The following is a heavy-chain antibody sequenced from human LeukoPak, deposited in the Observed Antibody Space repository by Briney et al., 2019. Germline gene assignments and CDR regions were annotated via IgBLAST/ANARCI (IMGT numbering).Heavy chain of an antibody. V-gene: IGHV3-7*01. CDR3: ATSGGY. CDR2: IKGDGSET. J-gene: IGHJ4*02. Sequence: GGSLRLSCAASGFTFSAYWMKWVRQAPGKGLVWVATIKGDGSETHYETSVKGRFTISRDNAKRSLCLQMTSLSVEDTAMYYCATSGGYWGQGTLVTVSS. CDR1: GFTFSAYW. D-gene: IGHD3-16*01.